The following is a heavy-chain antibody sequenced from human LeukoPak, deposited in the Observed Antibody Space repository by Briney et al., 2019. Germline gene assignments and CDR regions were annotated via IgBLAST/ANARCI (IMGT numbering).Heavy chain of an antibody. CDR1: GYSFTSYW. V-gene: IGHV5-51*01. CDR2: IYPGDSDT. J-gene: IGHJ4*02. D-gene: IGHD2-15*01. Sequence: GESLKISCKGSGYSFTSYWIGWVRQMPGKGLEWMGIIYPGDSDTRYSPSFQGQVTISADKSISTAYLQWSSLKASDTAMYYCARKYCSGGSCYWAFDYWGQGTLLTVSS. CDR3: ARKYCSGGSCYWAFDY.